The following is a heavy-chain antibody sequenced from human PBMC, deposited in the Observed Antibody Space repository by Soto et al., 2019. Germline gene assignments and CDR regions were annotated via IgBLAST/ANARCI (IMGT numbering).Heavy chain of an antibody. Sequence: EVQLVESGGGLVQPGGSLRLSCAASGFTFSSYWMHWVRQAPGKGLVWVLRINSDGSSTSYADSVKGRFTISRDNAKNTLYLQMNSLRAEDTAVYCCARIGGDSIAARPFDYWGQGTLVTVSS. CDR1: GFTFSSYW. D-gene: IGHD6-6*01. CDR3: ARIGGDSIAARPFDY. CDR2: INSDGSST. J-gene: IGHJ4*02. V-gene: IGHV3-74*01.